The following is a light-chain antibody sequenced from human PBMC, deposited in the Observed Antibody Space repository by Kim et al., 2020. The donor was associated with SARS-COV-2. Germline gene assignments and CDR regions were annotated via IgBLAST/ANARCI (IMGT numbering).Light chain of an antibody. J-gene: IGLJ3*02. Sequence: QSVLTQPPSASGTPGQRVTISCSGGSSNLGGNAVSWYQQFPGTAPRLLIYTNNQRPSGVPDRFSGSKSGTSASLAISGLQSEDDADYYCAAWDDSLNGWVFGGGTQLTVL. CDR1: SSNLGGNA. V-gene: IGLV1-44*01. CDR3: AAWDDSLNGWV. CDR2: TNN.